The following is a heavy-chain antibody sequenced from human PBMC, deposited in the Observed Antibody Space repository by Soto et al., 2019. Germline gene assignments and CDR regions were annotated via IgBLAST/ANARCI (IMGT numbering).Heavy chain of an antibody. CDR3: ARDRAGVPFDH. D-gene: IGHD3-10*01. CDR2: MSCPGTTV. Sequence: GGSLSLSCAASGFIFSDCEMNWVRQAPGKGLELISYMSCPGTTVYYADSMKGRFTISRDNAWNSLYLQMDSLRVEDTAMYYCARDRAGVPFDHWGQGTLVTVSS. J-gene: IGHJ4*02. CDR1: GFIFSDCE. V-gene: IGHV3-48*03.